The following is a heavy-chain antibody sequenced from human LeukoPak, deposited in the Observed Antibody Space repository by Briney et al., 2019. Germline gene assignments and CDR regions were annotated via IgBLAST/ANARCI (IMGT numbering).Heavy chain of an antibody. D-gene: IGHD3-10*01. J-gene: IGHJ4*02. CDR3: ARDLAYGSGSYSDY. V-gene: IGHV1-3*01. CDR1: GYTLTSYA. CDR2: INAGNGNT. Sequence: GASVKVSCKASGYTLTSYAMHWVRQAPGQRLEWMGWINAGNGNTKYSQKFQGRVTITRDTSASTAYMELSSLRSDDTAVYYCARDLAYGSGSYSDYWGQGTLVTVSS.